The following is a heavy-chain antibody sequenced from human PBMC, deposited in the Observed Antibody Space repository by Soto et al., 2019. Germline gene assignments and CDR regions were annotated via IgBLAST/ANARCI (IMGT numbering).Heavy chain of an antibody. CDR2: ISAYNGNT. Sequence: GASVKVSCKASGYTFTSYGISWVRQAPGQGLEWMGWISAYNGNTNYAQKLQGRVTMTTDTSTSTAYMELRSLRSDDTAAYYCARCPAPPPYYDFWSGYYRHYYGMDVWGQGTTVTVSS. CDR3: ARCPAPPPYYDFWSGYYRHYYGMDV. V-gene: IGHV1-18*04. J-gene: IGHJ6*02. D-gene: IGHD3-3*01. CDR1: GYTFTSYG.